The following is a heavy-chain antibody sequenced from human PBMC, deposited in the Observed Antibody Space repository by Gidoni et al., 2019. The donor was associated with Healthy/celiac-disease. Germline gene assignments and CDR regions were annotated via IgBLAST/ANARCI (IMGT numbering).Heavy chain of an antibody. J-gene: IGHJ6*03. CDR3: ARVDRPRISSNYYMDV. CDR1: GGSISSYY. D-gene: IGHD3-3*02. CDR2: IYYSGST. V-gene: IGHV4-59*01. Sequence: QVQLQESGPGLVKPSETLSLTCPVSGGSISSYYWSWIRQPPGKGLEWIGYIYYSGSTNYDPSLKSRVTISVDTSKNQFSLKLSSVTAADTAVYYCARVDRPRISSNYYMDVWGKGTTVTVSS.